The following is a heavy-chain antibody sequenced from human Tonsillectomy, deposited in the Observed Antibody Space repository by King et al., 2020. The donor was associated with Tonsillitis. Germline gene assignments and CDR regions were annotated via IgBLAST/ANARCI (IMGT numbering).Heavy chain of an antibody. CDR2: ISYEGSRK. CDR3: ARRSLEGDSSGYPGPPDY. D-gene: IGHD3-22*01. V-gene: IGHV3-30*04. J-gene: IGHJ4*02. CDR1: GFTFSHYA. Sequence: VQLVESGGGVVQPARSLRLSCAASGFTFSHYAMHWVRQAPGKGLEWVALISYEGSRKYYADSVKGRITISRDNSKNTLYLQMNSLRAEDTAVYYCARRSLEGDSSGYPGPPDYWGQGTLVTVSS.